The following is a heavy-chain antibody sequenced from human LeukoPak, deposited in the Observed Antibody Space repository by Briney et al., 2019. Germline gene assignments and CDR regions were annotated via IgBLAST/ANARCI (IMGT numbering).Heavy chain of an antibody. CDR2: INSGSTNP. CDR1: GFIFSSYT. CDR3: ARDFLAAGDY. D-gene: IGHD6-13*01. Sequence: PGWSLRLSCEASGFIFSSYTMNWIRQAPGKGLEWVASINSGSTNPYYADSVKGRFTISRDDAKKSLYLQMTSLRVEDTSVYYCARDFLAAGDYWGQGTLVTVSS. V-gene: IGHV3-21*01. J-gene: IGHJ4*02.